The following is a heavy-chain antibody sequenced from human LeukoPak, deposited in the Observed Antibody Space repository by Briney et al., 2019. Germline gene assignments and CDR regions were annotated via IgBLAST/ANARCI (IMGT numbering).Heavy chain of an antibody. Sequence: SETLSLTCTVSGGSIRSYYWSWIRQPPGKGLEWIGYIYFSGSTSYNPSLKSRVTISVDRSKNQFSLKLSSVAAADTAVYYCARPYDTNFDYWGQGTLVTVSS. CDR2: IYFSGST. V-gene: IGHV4-59*01. CDR3: ARPYDTNFDY. D-gene: IGHD3-3*01. CDR1: GGSIRSYY. J-gene: IGHJ4*02.